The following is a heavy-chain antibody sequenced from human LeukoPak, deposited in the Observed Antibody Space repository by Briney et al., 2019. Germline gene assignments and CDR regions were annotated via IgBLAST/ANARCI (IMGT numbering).Heavy chain of an antibody. D-gene: IGHD2-2*01. CDR3: ARLYCSSTSCYEGAYYFDY. V-gene: IGHV5-51*01. J-gene: IGHJ4*02. Sequence: GESLKISCKGSGYSFTSYWIGWVRQMPGKGLGWMGIIYPGDSDTRYSPSFQGQVTISADKSISTAYLQWSSLKASDTAMYYCARLYCSSTSCYEGAYYFDYWGQGTLVTVSS. CDR1: GYSFTSYW. CDR2: IYPGDSDT.